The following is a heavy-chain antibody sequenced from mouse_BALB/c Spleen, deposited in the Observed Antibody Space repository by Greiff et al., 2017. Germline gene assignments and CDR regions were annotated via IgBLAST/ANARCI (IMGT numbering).Heavy chain of an antibody. CDR3: ARRLDCMDY. D-gene: IGHD2-13*01. Sequence: EVMLVESGGGLVKPGGSLKLSCAASGFTFSSYAMSWVRQSPEKRLEWVAEISSGGSYTYYPDTVTGRFTISRDNAKNTLYLEMSSLRSEDTAMYYCARRLDCMDYWGQGTSVTVSS. J-gene: IGHJ4*01. V-gene: IGHV5-9-4*01. CDR1: GFTFSSYA. CDR2: ISSGGSYT.